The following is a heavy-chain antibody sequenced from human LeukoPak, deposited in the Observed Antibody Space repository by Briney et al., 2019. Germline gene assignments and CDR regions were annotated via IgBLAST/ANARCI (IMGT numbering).Heavy chain of an antibody. CDR3: ARGPDIVVVPAAMGFDY. Sequence: ASVKVSCKASGYTFTGYDIHWARQAPGQGLEGMGWINPNSGGTNYAQKFHGRGTMTRDTSISTAYMELSRLRSDDTAVYYCARGPDIVVVPAAMGFDYWGQGTLVTVSS. V-gene: IGHV1-2*02. J-gene: IGHJ4*02. CDR2: INPNSGGT. D-gene: IGHD2-2*01. CDR1: GYTFTGYD.